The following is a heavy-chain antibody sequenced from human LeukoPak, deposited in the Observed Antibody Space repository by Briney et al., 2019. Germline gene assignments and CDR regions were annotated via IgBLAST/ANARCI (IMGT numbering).Heavy chain of an antibody. CDR1: GGSISSSSYS. V-gene: IGHV4-39*01. Sequence: SKTLSLTCTVSGGSISSSSYSWGWIRQPPGKGLEWIGSIYYSGSTYYNPSLKSRVTISVDTSKNQFSLKLSSVTAADTAVYYCARVFLEWFGYGMDVWGQGTTVTVSS. CDR3: ARVFLEWFGYGMDV. J-gene: IGHJ6*02. CDR2: IYYSGST. D-gene: IGHD3-3*01.